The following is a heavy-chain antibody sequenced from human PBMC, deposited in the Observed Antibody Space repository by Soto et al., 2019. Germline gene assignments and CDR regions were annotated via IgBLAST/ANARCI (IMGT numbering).Heavy chain of an antibody. CDR2: IKSKLDGETI. Sequence: EGQLVESGGGLGQPVGSLRLSCAASGFTFSNVWMNWVRQAPGKGLEWVGRIKSKLDGETIDYAAPVKGRFTISRDDSKNMLYLQMNSLKTEDTGVYYCTPLALKYNRDWYEFSDWGQGTLVTVSS. CDR1: GFTFSNVW. J-gene: IGHJ4*02. CDR3: TPLALKYNRDWYEFSD. D-gene: IGHD6-19*01. V-gene: IGHV3-15*07.